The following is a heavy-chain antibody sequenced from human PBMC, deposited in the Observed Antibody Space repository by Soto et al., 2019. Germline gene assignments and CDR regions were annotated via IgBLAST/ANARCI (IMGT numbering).Heavy chain of an antibody. V-gene: IGHV1-3*01. J-gene: IGHJ4*02. CDR3: ARDLAGDNFFDY. Sequence: ASVKVSCKASGYTFTSYAMHWVRQAPGQRLEWMGWINAGNGNTKYSQKFQGRVTITRDTSASTAYMELSSLRSEDTAVYYCARDLAGDNFFDYWGQGTRVTVSS. CDR1: GYTFTSYA. CDR2: INAGNGNT. D-gene: IGHD4-17*01.